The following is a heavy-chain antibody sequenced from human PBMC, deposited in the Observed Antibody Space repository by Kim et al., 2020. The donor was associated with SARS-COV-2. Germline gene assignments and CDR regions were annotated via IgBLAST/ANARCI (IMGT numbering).Heavy chain of an antibody. D-gene: IGHD6-19*01. CDR1: GGSITSYY. J-gene: IGHJ4*02. V-gene: IGHV4-59*01. CDR2: IYYSGST. Sequence: SETLSLTCTVSGGSITSYYWSWIRQPPGKGLEWIGYIYYSGSTNYNPSIKSGVTISVATSNNQFPLKLRSATAADTAVYYCASRVAVDDYFDSWGQGILVTVSS. CDR3: ASRVAVDDYFDS.